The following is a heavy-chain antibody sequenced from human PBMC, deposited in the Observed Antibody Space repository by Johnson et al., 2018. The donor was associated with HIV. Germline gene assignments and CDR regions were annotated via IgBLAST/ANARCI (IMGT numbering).Heavy chain of an antibody. CDR2: ISYDGSNK. V-gene: IGHV3-30*04. D-gene: IGHD3-22*01. CDR1: GFTFSSYA. Sequence: LVESGGGVVQPGRSLRLSCAASGFTFSSYAMHWVRQAPGKGLEWVAVISYDGSNKYYADSVKGRFTISRDNSKNTLYLQMNSLRAEDTAVYYCARGGFMIVVGDAFDIWGQGTMVTVSS. CDR3: ARGGFMIVVGDAFDI. J-gene: IGHJ3*02.